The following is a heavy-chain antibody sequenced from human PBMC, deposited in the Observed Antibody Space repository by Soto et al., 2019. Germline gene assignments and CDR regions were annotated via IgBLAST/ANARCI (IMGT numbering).Heavy chain of an antibody. CDR2: ISGSGGST. V-gene: IGHV3-23*01. CDR3: AKAPSTLVNPGEAFDI. Sequence: EVQLLESGGGLVQPGGSLRLSCAASGFTFSSYAMSWVRQAPGKGLEWVSAISGSGGSTYYADSVKGRFTISRDNSKNTLYLQMNSLRAEDTAVYYCAKAPSTLVNPGEAFDIWGQGTMATVSS. CDR1: GFTFSSYA. J-gene: IGHJ3*02. D-gene: IGHD2-2*01.